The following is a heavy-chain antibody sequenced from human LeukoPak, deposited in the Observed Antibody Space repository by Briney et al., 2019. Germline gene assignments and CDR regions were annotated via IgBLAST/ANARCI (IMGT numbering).Heavy chain of an antibody. CDR1: GDSISSNYW. D-gene: IGHD3-22*01. Sequence: SETLSLTCTVSGDSISSNYWWTWVRQPPGKGLEWIGEIFHTGSTNYNPSLKSRVTISIDTSKNQFYLKLSSLTAADTAVYYCARRDDSSGYHKIFDYWGPGTLVTVSS. V-gene: IGHV4-4*02. CDR3: ARRDDSSGYHKIFDY. CDR2: IFHTGST. J-gene: IGHJ4*02.